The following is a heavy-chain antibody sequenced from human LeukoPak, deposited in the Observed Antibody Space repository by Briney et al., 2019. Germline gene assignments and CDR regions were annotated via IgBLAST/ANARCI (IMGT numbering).Heavy chain of an antibody. CDR1: GFTFSSYS. Sequence: GGSLRLSCAASGFTFSSYSMNWVRQAPGKGLEWVSAISGSGGSTYYADSVKGRFTISRDNSKNTLYLQMNSLRAEDTAVYYCAKTTQIAAAGHRGYFQHWGQGTLVTVSS. V-gene: IGHV3-23*01. CDR3: AKTTQIAAAGHRGYFQH. CDR2: ISGSGGST. J-gene: IGHJ1*01. D-gene: IGHD6-13*01.